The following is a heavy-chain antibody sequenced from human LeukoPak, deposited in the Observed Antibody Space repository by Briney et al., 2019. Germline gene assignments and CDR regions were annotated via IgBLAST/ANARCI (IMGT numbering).Heavy chain of an antibody. D-gene: IGHD1-26*01. Sequence: SETLSLTCTVSGGSISSYYWSWIRQPAGKGLEWIGRIYTSGSTNYNPSLKSRVTMSLDTSKNQFSLKLSSVTAADTAMYYCARASGNYHNYYYYYMDVWGKGTTVTVSS. V-gene: IGHV4-4*07. CDR2: IYTSGST. CDR1: GGSISSYY. CDR3: ARASGNYHNYYYYYMDV. J-gene: IGHJ6*03.